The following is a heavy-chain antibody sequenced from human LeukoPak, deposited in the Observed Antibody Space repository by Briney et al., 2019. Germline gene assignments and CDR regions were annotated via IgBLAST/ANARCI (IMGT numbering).Heavy chain of an antibody. CDR2: ISWNSGSI. CDR1: GFTFDDYA. J-gene: IGHJ4*02. CDR3: AKDYARGGVYDILTGDIDY. Sequence: GRSLRPSCAASGFTFDDYAMHWVRQAPGKGLEWVSGISWNSGSIGYADSVKGRFTISRDNAKNSLYLQMNSLRAEDTALYYCAKDYARGGVYDILTGDIDYWGQGTLVTVSS. D-gene: IGHD3-9*01. V-gene: IGHV3-9*01.